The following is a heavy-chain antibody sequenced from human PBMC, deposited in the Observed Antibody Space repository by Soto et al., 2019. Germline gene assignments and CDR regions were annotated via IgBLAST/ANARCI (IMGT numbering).Heavy chain of an antibody. CDR2: IWYDGSNK. CDR1: GFTFSSYG. CDR3: TRDCPMVLPSASAIYCYYGMDV. D-gene: IGHD2-8*01. J-gene: IGHJ6*02. V-gene: IGHV3-33*01. Sequence: PRLSCAASGFTFSSYGMHWVRQAPGKGLEWVAVIWYDGSNKYSADSVKGRFTISRDNAKNTLYLQMNSLRAEDTAVYYCTRDCPMVLPSASAIYCYYGMDVWGQGTTVTVSS.